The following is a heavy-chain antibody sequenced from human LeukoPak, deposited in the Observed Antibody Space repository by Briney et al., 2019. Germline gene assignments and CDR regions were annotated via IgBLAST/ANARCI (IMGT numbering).Heavy chain of an antibody. J-gene: IGHJ3*01. V-gene: IGHV3-30-3*01. CDR2: ISYDGSNK. D-gene: IGHD3-22*01. CDR1: GFTFSSYA. Sequence: GGSLRLSCAASGFTFSSYAMHWVRQAPGKGLEWVAVISYDGSNKYYADSVKGRFTTSRDNSKNMLFLQMNGLRAEDTAIYFCARQYYYNTSDAFDLWGQGTLVTMSS. CDR3: ARQYYYNTSDAFDL.